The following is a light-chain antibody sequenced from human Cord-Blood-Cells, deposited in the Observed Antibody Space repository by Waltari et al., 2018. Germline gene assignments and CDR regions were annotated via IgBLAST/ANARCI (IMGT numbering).Light chain of an antibody. Sequence: IVLIQSSNFQSVTPKESVTNTCRASQSIGSSLHWYQQKPDQSQKLLIKYASQSFSGVPSRFSGSGSGTDFTLTINSLEAEDAATYYCHQSSSLPWTFGQGTKVEIK. V-gene: IGKV6-21*01. CDR1: QSIGSS. CDR2: YAS. CDR3: HQSSSLPWT. J-gene: IGKJ1*01.